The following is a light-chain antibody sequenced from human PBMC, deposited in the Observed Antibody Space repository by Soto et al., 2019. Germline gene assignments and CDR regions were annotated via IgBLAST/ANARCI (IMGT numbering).Light chain of an antibody. CDR3: SSYAGSNNFV. Sequence: QSALTQPPSASGSPGQSVTISCTGTSSDVGGYNYVSWYQQHPGKAPKLMIYEVSKRPSGVPDRFSGSKSGNTASPTVSGLQAEDEADYYCSSYAGSNNFVFGGGTKVTVL. J-gene: IGLJ2*01. CDR2: EVS. CDR1: SSDVGGYNY. V-gene: IGLV2-8*01.